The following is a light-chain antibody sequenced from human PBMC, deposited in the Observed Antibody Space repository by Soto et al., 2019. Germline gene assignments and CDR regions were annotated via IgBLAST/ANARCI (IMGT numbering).Light chain of an antibody. CDR1: QSVGSN. Sequence: EIVMTQSPDPLSVSPGERATLSCRASQSVGSNLAWYQKKPGQAPRLLIFGASTRATGIPARFSGSGSGTEFTLTISSLQSEDFSVYYCQPCDNWWTFGQGTKVEIQ. CDR2: GAS. V-gene: IGKV3-15*01. CDR3: QPCDNWWT. J-gene: IGKJ1*01.